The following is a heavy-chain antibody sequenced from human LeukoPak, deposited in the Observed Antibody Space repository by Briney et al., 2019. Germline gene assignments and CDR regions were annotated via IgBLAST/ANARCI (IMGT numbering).Heavy chain of an antibody. CDR2: ISTSSSYI. J-gene: IGHJ5*01. Sequence: GGSLRLSCTTSGFIFSSSTMNWVRQAPGKGLEWVSTISTSSSYIYYADSVRGRFTIPRDNAKSSFYLQMNSLRAEDTAVYYCTRGYWFDSWGQGILVTVSS. V-gene: IGHV3-21*01. CDR3: TRGYWFDS. CDR1: GFIFSSST.